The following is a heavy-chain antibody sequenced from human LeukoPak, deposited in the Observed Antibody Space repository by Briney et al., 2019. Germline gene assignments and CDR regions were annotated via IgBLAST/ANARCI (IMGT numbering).Heavy chain of an antibody. D-gene: IGHD3-22*01. CDR2: ISAYNGNT. J-gene: IGHJ3*02. CDR3: ARVLINGPHDHDSSGYGAFDI. V-gene: IGHV1-18*01. CDR1: GYTFTSYG. Sequence: ASVKVSCKASGYTFTSYGISWVRQAPGQGLEWMGWISAYNGNTNYAQKLQGRVTMTTDTSTSTAYMELRSLRSDDTAVYYCARVLINGPHDHDSSGYGAFDIWGQGTMVTVSS.